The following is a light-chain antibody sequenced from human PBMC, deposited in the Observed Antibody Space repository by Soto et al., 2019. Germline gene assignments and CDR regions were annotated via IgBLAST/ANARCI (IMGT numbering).Light chain of an antibody. CDR3: QQYNVYST. J-gene: IGKJ4*01. CDR1: QSISSW. V-gene: IGKV1-5*03. Sequence: DIKMTQSPSTLSASIGDRVNITCRASQSISSWLAWYQQKPGKAPKVLIYKASNLESGVPSRFSGSGSETEFTLTISSLQPDDFATYYCQQYNVYSTFGGGTKVDI. CDR2: KAS.